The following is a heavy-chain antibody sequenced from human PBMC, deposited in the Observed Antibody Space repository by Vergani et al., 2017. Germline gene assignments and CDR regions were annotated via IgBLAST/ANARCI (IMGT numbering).Heavy chain of an antibody. D-gene: IGHD1-26*01. CDR3: ARGTWELRASYGMDV. V-gene: IGHV3-21*01. Sequence: EVQLVESGGGLVQPGGSPRLSCAASGFTFSSYAMSWVRQAPGKGLEWVSSISSSSSYIYYADSVKGRFTISRDNAKNSLYLQMNSLRAEDTAVYYCARGTWELRASYGMDVWGQGTTVTVSS. CDR1: GFTFSSYA. CDR2: ISSSSSYI. J-gene: IGHJ6*02.